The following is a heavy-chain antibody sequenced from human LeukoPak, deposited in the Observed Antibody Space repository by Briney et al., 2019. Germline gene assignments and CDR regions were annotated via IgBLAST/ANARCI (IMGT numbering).Heavy chain of an antibody. J-gene: IGHJ6*03. CDR1: GGSISSSSYY. Sequence: PSETLSLTCTVSGGSISSSSYYWGWIRQPPGKGLEWIGSIYYSGSTYYNPSLKSRVTISVDKSKNQFSLKLSSVTAADTAVYYCARDLRRYMDVWGKGTTVTVSS. CDR2: IYYSGST. CDR3: ARDLRRYMDV. V-gene: IGHV4-39*07.